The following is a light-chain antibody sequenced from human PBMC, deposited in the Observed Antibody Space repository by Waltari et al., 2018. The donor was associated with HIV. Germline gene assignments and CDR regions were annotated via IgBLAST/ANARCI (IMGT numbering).Light chain of an antibody. CDR3: QQYNSYSYT. Sequence: DIQMTQSPSTLSASVGDRVTITCRASQSIGKWLAWYQQKAGKAPKLLIYTASSLESGVPSRFSGSGSGTEFTLTINSLQPDDFAPYFCQQYNSYSYTFGQGTNLESK. V-gene: IGKV1-5*03. CDR1: QSIGKW. J-gene: IGKJ2*01. CDR2: TAS.